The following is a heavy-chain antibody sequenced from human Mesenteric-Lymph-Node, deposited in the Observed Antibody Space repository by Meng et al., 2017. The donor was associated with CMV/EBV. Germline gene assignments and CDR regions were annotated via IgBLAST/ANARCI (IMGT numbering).Heavy chain of an antibody. D-gene: IGHD2-21*01. V-gene: IGHV1-2*02. Sequence: ASVKVSCKASGYMFSNYYIHWVRQAPGQGLEWMGWINPNKGASNYAQNFQGRVTMTRDTSITTVYMELNRLTSDDTAVYYCARDRLYCGGDCYPNGFDPWGQGTLVTV. J-gene: IGHJ5*02. CDR3: ARDRLYCGGDCYPNGFDP. CDR1: GYMFSNYY. CDR2: INPNKGAS.